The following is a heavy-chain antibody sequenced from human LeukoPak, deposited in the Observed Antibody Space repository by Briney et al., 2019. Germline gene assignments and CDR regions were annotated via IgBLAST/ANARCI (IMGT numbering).Heavy chain of an antibody. CDR3: ARWRYYYDSSGYYSFDY. CDR2: IKQDGSEK. D-gene: IGHD3-22*01. J-gene: IGHJ4*02. V-gene: IGHV3-7*01. Sequence: GGSLRLSCAASGFTFSSYWMSWVRQAPGKGLEWVANIKQDGSEKYYVDSVKGRFTISRDNAKNSLYLQMNSLRAEDTAVYYCARWRYYYDSSGYYSFDYWGQGTLVTVSP. CDR1: GFTFSSYW.